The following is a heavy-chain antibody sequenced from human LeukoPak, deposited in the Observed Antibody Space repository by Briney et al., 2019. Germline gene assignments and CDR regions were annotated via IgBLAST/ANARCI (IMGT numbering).Heavy chain of an antibody. D-gene: IGHD3-16*01. CDR1: DDSISDYY. CDR2: IHNSGTS. J-gene: IGHJ4*02. V-gene: IGHV4-59*01. Sequence: SETLSLACTVSDDSISDYYRGWIRQPPGKGLEWIGYIHNSGTSTYNLSLKSRVTISADTSKNQFSLKLNSMTTADTAVYYCTRGAGWLIDYWGQGILVTVSS. CDR3: TRGAGWLIDY.